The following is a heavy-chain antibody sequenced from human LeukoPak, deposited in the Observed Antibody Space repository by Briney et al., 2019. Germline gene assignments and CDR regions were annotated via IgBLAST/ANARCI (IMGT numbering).Heavy chain of an antibody. D-gene: IGHD1-26*01. J-gene: IGHJ4*02. Sequence: GESLKISCKGSGYSFTSYWFGWVRQLPGKGLEWMGIIYPGDSDTRYSPSFQGQVTISADKSISTAYLQWSSLKASDTAMYYCARRRDLYSGSYYPFDYWGQGTLVTVSS. CDR1: GYSFTSYW. CDR3: ARRRDLYSGSYYPFDY. CDR2: IYPGDSDT. V-gene: IGHV5-51*01.